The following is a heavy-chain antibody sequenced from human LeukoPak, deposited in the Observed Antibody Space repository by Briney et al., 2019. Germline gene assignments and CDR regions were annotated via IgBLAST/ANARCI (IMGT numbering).Heavy chain of an antibody. CDR1: GFTFDDHA. CDR2: INWDGSRI. J-gene: IGHJ3*02. V-gene: IGHV3-9*01. Sequence: PGGSLRLSCAASGFTFDDHAMYWVRQAPGKGLEWVSGINWDGSRIGYADAVKGRFTISRDSAKNSLYLQMNSLRTEDTALYYCARASYYYDTSGLGAFDIWGQGTLLTVSS. CDR3: ARASYYYDTSGLGAFDI. D-gene: IGHD3-22*01.